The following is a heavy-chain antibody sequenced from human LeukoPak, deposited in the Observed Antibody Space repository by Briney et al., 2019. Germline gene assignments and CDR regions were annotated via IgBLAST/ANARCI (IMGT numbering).Heavy chain of an antibody. CDR2: IYYSGST. D-gene: IGHD3-10*01. CDR3: ARGGYSSGNYFSLDS. Sequence: SETLSLTCTVSGGSISSSSYYWGWIRQPPGKGLEWIGSIYYSGSTYYNPSLKSRVTISVDKSKNQFSLNLNSVTAADTAVYYCARGGYSSGNYFSLDSWGQGTLVTVSS. J-gene: IGHJ4*02. CDR1: GGSISSSSYY. V-gene: IGHV4-39*07.